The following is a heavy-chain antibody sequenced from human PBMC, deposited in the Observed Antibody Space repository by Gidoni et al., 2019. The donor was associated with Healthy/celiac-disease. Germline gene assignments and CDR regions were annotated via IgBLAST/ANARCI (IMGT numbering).Heavy chain of an antibody. Sequence: EVQLLESGGGLVQPGGSLRLSCAASGFTFSSYAMSWVRQAPGKGLEWVSAISGSGGSTYYADSVKGRFTISRDNSRNTLYLQMNSLRAEDTAVYYCAKDGPPGGWWGPEYFQHWGQGTLVTVSS. CDR1: GFTFSSYA. CDR3: AKDGPPGGWWGPEYFQH. D-gene: IGHD6-19*01. CDR2: ISGSGGST. V-gene: IGHV3-23*01. J-gene: IGHJ1*01.